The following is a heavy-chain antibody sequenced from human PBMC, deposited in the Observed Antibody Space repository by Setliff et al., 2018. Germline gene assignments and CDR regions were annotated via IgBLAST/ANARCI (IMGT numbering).Heavy chain of an antibody. J-gene: IGHJ6*02. CDR3: ARDEGSSYFYGMDV. CDR2: MNPNSGNT. CDR1: GYTFTSYD. V-gene: IGHV1-8*02. Sequence: ASVKVSCKASGYTFTSYDINWVRQATGQGLEWMGWMNPNSGNTGYAQKFQGRVTMTRNTSISTAYMELSSVTAADTAVYYCARDEGSSYFYGMDVWGQGTTVTVSS. D-gene: IGHD6-13*01.